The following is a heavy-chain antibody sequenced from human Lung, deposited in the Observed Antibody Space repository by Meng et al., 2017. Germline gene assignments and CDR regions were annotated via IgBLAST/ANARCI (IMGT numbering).Heavy chain of an antibody. CDR3: ARGQKGYFDL. CDR2: IYNSWST. V-gene: IGHV4-30-4*01. J-gene: IGHJ2*01. Sequence: QVQVQAAGPGLVKPSQTLSLTCIVSGGCISSSNYYWSWSRQPPGKGLEWSGNIYNSWSTYYNTSLKSRITISVDTSKNQFSLKLSSVTAADTAVYYCARGQKGYFDLWGRGTLVTVSS. CDR1: GGCISSSNYY.